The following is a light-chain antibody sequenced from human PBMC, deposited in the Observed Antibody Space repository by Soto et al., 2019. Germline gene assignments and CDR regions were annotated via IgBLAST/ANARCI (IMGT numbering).Light chain of an antibody. Sequence: EIVLTQSPGTLSLSPGERATLSCRASQSVSSIYFAWYQQKSGHAPRLLTYGASTRATGISDRFSGSGSGTEFTLTISRLEPDDFAVYYCQQYGTSPLTFGGGTKVEIK. CDR2: GAS. CDR1: QSVSSIY. J-gene: IGKJ4*01. CDR3: QQYGTSPLT. V-gene: IGKV3-20*01.